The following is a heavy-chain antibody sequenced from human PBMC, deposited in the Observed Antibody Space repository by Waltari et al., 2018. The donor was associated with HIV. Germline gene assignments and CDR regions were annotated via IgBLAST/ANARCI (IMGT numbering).Heavy chain of an antibody. J-gene: IGHJ5*02. CDR2: MNPSTGTA. Sequence: QGQLVQSGAEVKQSGASVRISCKASGYPFTNYDINWLRQATGQGLEWMGWMNPSTGTAGFAHNFQGRVVMTRDIPINTAYMELSGLTSHDAAVYYCSTSRPGAMFGDAWGQGTLVTVSS. D-gene: IGHD3-3*01. CDR1: GYPFTNYD. V-gene: IGHV1-8*02. CDR3: STSRPGAMFGDA.